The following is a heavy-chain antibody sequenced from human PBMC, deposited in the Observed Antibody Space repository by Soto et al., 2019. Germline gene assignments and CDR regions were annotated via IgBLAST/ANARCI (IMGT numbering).Heavy chain of an antibody. CDR2: IYYSGST. Sequence: PSETLSITCTVSGGSISSSSYYWGWIRQPPGKGLEWIGSIYYSGSTYYSPSLKSRVTISVDTSKNQFSLKLSSVTAADTAVYYCARGITIFGVVSRYYFDYWGQGTLVTVSS. J-gene: IGHJ4*02. CDR3: ARGITIFGVVSRYYFDY. CDR1: GGSISSSSYY. V-gene: IGHV4-39*01. D-gene: IGHD3-3*01.